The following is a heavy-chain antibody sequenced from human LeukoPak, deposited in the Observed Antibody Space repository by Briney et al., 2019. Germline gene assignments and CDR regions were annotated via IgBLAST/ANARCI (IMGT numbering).Heavy chain of an antibody. CDR3: SSLLGGGFDY. CDR1: GYSFTSYW. CDR2: IYPGYSDT. J-gene: IGHJ4*02. Sequence: GESLKISCKGSGYSFTSYWIDWVRQMPGKGLEWMGGIYPGYSDTRYSPSLQGQVPLSAEPISPAYLLSRNLTALAAAVYYLSSLLGGGFDYWGQGTLVTVSS. V-gene: IGHV5-51*04.